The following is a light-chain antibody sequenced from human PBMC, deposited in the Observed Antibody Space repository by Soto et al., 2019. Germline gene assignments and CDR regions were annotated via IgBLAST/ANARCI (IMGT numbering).Light chain of an antibody. CDR3: CSLTNGATWV. CDR1: NSDVGSHNF. Sequence: QSALTQPASVSGSPGQSITISCTGTNSDVGSHNFVSWYQQYPGKAPKLLIYEASKRPSGLSNRFSGSKSGNTASLTFSGLQAEDEADYYCCSLTNGATWVFGGGTKVTVL. CDR2: EAS. J-gene: IGLJ3*02. V-gene: IGLV2-23*01.